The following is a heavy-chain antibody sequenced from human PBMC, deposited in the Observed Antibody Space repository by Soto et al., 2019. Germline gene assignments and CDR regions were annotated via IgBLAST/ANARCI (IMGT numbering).Heavy chain of an antibody. CDR3: ATFVGYCSSTSCPPDY. D-gene: IGHD2-2*01. CDR1: GYTLTELS. V-gene: IGHV1-24*01. Sequence: ASVKVSCKVSGYTLTELSIHWVRQAPGKGLEWMGGFDPEDGETIYAQKFQGRVTMTEDTSTDTAYMELSSLRSEDTAVYYCATFVGYCSSTSCPPDYWGQGTLVTVSS. J-gene: IGHJ4*02. CDR2: FDPEDGET.